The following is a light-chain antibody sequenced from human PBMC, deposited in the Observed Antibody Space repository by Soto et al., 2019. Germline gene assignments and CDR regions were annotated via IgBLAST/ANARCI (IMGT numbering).Light chain of an antibody. V-gene: IGKV1-27*01. J-gene: IGKJ4*01. Sequence: DVQMTQSPSSLSAFVGDRVTITCRARQGIAPYLAWFQQKPGKVPKLLIYATSTLQSGVPPRFSGSGSVTDFTLTISSLQTEDVGNYYCQKYNSAPLTFGGGTKVEIK. CDR3: QKYNSAPLT. CDR2: ATS. CDR1: QGIAPY.